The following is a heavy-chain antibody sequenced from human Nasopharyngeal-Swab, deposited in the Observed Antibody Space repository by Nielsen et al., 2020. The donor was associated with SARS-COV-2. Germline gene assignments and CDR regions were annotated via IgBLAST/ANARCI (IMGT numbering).Heavy chain of an antibody. Sequence: GESLKISCAASGFTVDKYYMHWVRQAPGKGLEWVANIKQDGSDKSYVDSVKGRFTISRDNAKNSLYLQMNSLRAEDTAVYYCAGGTGWVFNCWGQGTLVTVSS. CDR1: GFTVDKYY. V-gene: IGHV3-7*01. D-gene: IGHD2-8*02. J-gene: IGHJ4*02. CDR2: IKQDGSDK. CDR3: AGGTGWVFNC.